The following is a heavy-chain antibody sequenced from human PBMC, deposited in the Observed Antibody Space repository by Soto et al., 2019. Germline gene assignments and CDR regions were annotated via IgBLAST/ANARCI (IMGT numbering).Heavy chain of an antibody. CDR1: GASISSSSFY. J-gene: IGHJ4*02. Sequence: SETLSLTCXVXGASISSSSFYWGWIRQPPGKGLESIANIYYDGSTYYNPSLKSRVTISFDTSKNQFSLKLSSVTAADTATYYCAHNPHSSSWQYFDYWGQGTLVTVSS. CDR3: AHNPHSSSWQYFDY. D-gene: IGHD6-13*01. V-gene: IGHV4-39*01. CDR2: IYYDGST.